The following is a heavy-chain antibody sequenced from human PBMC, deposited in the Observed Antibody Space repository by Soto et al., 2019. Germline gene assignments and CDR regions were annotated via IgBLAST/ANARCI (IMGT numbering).Heavy chain of an antibody. CDR3: ARESPGYLGIAAAGKRLYYFDY. CDR1: GFTFKNYG. CDR2: IWYDGSKK. Sequence: GGSLRLSCAASGFTFKNYGMHWVRQAPGKGLEWVAVIWYDGSKKYYADSVKGRFTISRDDSEKALYLQMNSVRAEDTAVYYCARESPGYLGIAAAGKRLYYFDYWGQGTLVTVSS. J-gene: IGHJ4*02. D-gene: IGHD6-13*01. V-gene: IGHV3-33*01.